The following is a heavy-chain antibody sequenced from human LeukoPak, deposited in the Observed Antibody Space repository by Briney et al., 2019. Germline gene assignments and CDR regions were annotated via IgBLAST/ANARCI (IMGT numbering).Heavy chain of an antibody. J-gene: IGHJ4*02. Sequence: SETLSLTCTVSGGSISSSNYYWGWIRQPPGKGLEWIGSISYSGSTYYNPSLKSRLTISVDTSKNKFSLQVSSVTAADTAAYYCARVMVSPTYYFDYWGQGTLVTVSS. D-gene: IGHD2-21*01. CDR2: ISYSGST. V-gene: IGHV4-39*07. CDR1: GGSISSSNYY. CDR3: ARVMVSPTYYFDY.